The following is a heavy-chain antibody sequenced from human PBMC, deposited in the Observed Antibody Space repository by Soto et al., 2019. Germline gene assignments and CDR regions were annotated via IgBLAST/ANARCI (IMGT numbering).Heavy chain of an antibody. CDR3: AREVLLRGGGISTIDV. CDR1: GDNLTDNY. D-gene: IGHD3-10*01. J-gene: IGHJ6*02. V-gene: IGHV1-2*02. CDR2: INPKSGGT. Sequence: ASVKVSCEASGDNLTDNYLHWVRQAPGQGLEWMGWINPKSGGTIYAQKFQGRVTMTRDTSISTTYMELSRLTSDDTALYYCAREVLLRGGGISTIDVWGQGPSVTAS.